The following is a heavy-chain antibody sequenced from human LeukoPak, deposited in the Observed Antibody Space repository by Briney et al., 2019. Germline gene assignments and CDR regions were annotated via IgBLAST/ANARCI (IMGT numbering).Heavy chain of an antibody. D-gene: IGHD3-22*01. V-gene: IGHV4-38-2*02. CDR2: IYYTGNT. Sequence: SETLSLTCSVPGDSITGYYWGWIRQPPGKGLEWIGNIYYTGNTYYNSSLKSRVTISLDTSKNQFSLKLSSVTAADTAVYYCARESSSGYNLGDWGQGTLVTVSS. CDR1: GDSITGYY. CDR3: ARESSSGYNLGD. J-gene: IGHJ4*02.